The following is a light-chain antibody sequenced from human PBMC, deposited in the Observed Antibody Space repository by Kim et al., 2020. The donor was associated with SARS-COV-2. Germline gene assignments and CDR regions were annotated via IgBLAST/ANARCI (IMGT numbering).Light chain of an antibody. J-gene: IGKJ4*01. CDR1: QSVGSNY. V-gene: IGKV3-20*01. Sequence: PGERATPSCRASQSVGSNYLAWYQQKPGQAPRLLIYGASSRATGIPDRFSGYGSGTDFTLTISRLEPEDFAVYYCQQYGSSPLTFGGGTKVDIK. CDR3: QQYGSSPLT. CDR2: GAS.